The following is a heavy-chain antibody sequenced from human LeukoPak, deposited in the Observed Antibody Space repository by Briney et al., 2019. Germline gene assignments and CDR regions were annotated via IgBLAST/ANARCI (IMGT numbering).Heavy chain of an antibody. Sequence: GGSLRLSCTASGVTFSSYDMNWVRQAPGKGLEWVSYISGSGTTIYYADSVKGRFTISRDYSKNSLYLQMDSLRAEDTAVYYCARGLVSGAYTFDIWGQGTMVTVSS. J-gene: IGHJ3*02. CDR1: GVTFSSYD. V-gene: IGHV3-48*03. D-gene: IGHD3-16*01. CDR3: ARGLVSGAYTFDI. CDR2: ISGSGTTI.